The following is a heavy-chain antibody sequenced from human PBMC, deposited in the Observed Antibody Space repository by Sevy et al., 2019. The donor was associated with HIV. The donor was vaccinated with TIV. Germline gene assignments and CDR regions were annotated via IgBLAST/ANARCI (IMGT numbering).Heavy chain of an antibody. D-gene: IGHD4-17*01. J-gene: IGHJ4*02. V-gene: IGHV3-48*01. CDR1: GFTFSTYS. CDR2: ISSSSRTI. CDR3: ARDEQTYGDYDYFDY. Sequence: GGSLRLPCAASGFTFSTYSMNWVRQAPGKGLEWVSYISSSSRTIFYADSVKGRFTISRDNAKKSLYLQMDSLTAEDTAVYYCARDEQTYGDYDYFDYWGQGTLVTVSS.